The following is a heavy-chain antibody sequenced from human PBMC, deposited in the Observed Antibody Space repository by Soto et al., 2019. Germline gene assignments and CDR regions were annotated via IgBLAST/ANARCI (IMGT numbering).Heavy chain of an antibody. V-gene: IGHV1-69*02. D-gene: IGHD2-2*01. CDR3: ARLHCSSTSCYDDAFDI. J-gene: IGHJ3*02. Sequence: GASVKVSCKASGGTFSSYTISWVRQAPGQGLEWMGRIIPILGIANYAQKFQGRVTITADKSTSTAYMELSSLRSEDTAVYYCARLHCSSTSCYDDAFDIWGQGTMVTVSS. CDR2: IIPILGIA. CDR1: GGTFSSYT.